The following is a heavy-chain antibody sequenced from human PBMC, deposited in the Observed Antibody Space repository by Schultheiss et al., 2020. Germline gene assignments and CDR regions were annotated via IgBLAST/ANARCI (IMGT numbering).Heavy chain of an antibody. CDR3: AREGEQQRNFDY. Sequence: SQTLSLTCTVSGGSISSGSYYWSWIRQPPGKGLEWIGEINHSGSTNYNPSLKSRVTISVDTSKNQFSLKLSSVTAADTAVYYCAREGEQQRNFDYWGQGTLVTVSS. CDR2: INHSGST. D-gene: IGHD6-13*01. V-gene: IGHV4-30-2*05. J-gene: IGHJ4*02. CDR1: GGSISSGSYY.